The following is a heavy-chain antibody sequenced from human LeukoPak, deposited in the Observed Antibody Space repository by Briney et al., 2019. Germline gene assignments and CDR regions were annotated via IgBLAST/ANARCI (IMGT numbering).Heavy chain of an antibody. CDR3: ARVHYYDSSGSSWFDP. D-gene: IGHD3-22*01. J-gene: IGHJ5*02. CDR2: INHSGST. CDR1: GESFSGYY. Sequence: SETLSLTCAVYGESFSGYYWSWIRQPPGKGLEWIGEINHSGSTNYNPSLKSRVTISVDTSKNQFSLKLSSVTAADTAVYYCARVHYYDSSGSSWFDPWGQGTLVTVSS. V-gene: IGHV4-34*01.